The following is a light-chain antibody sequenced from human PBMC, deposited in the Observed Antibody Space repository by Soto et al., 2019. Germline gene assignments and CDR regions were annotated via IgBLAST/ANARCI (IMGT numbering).Light chain of an antibody. CDR2: DNN. CDR3: QSYDSSLSDVV. CDR1: SSNIGAGYD. V-gene: IGLV1-40*01. J-gene: IGLJ2*01. Sequence: QSVLTQPPSVSGAPGQRVTLSCTGSSSNIGAGYDVHWYRQLPGTAPKLLIYDNNNRPSGVPDRFSGSKSGTSASLAITGLQAEDEADYYCQSYDSSLSDVVFGGGTKLTVL.